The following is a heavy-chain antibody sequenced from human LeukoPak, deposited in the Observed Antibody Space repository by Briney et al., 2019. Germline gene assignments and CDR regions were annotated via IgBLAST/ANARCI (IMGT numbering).Heavy chain of an antibody. CDR3: ARDPYSSGWYGIFDY. CDR1: GFTFSSYS. J-gene: IGHJ4*02. CDR2: ISSSSSYI. Sequence: GGSLRLSCAASGFTFSSYSMNWVRQAPGKGLEWVSSISSSSSYIYYADSVKGRFTISRDNAKNSLYLQMNSLRAEDTAVYYCARDPYSSGWYGIFDYWGQGTLVTVSS. V-gene: IGHV3-21*01. D-gene: IGHD6-19*01.